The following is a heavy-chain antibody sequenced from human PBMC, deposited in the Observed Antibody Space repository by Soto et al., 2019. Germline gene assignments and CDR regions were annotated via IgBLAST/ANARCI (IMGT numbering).Heavy chain of an antibody. CDR1: GFTVSSNY. CDR3: ARDQNF. V-gene: IGHV3-53*01. J-gene: IGHJ4*02. Sequence: GGSLRLSCAASGFTVSSNYMSWVRQAPGKGLEWVSVTYSGDTTYADSVKGRFTISRDNSKNTLYLQMNSLRAEDTAVYYCARDQNFWGQGTLVTVSS. CDR2: TYSGDTT.